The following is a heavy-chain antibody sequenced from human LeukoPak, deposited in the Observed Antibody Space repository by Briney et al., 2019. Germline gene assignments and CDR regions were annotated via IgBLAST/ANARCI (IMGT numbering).Heavy chain of an antibody. V-gene: IGHV4-59*12. CDR1: GGSISGYY. J-gene: IGHJ3*02. CDR2: MYNSGSGST. CDR3: ARLPLRWSPDI. Sequence: SETLSLTCTVSGGSISGYYWTWIRQPPEKGLEWIGYMYNSGSGSTNYNPSLRSRVSISVDASKNQFSLKLSSVTAADTAVYYCARLPLRWSPDIWGQGTMVTVSS. D-gene: IGHD4-23*01.